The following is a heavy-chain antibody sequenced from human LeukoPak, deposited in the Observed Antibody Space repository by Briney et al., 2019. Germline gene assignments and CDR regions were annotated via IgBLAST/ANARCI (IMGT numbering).Heavy chain of an antibody. D-gene: IGHD5-18*01. Sequence: GGSLRLSCAASGFTFSSYGMHWVRQAPGKGLEWVAVISYDGSNKYYADSVKGRFTISRDNSKNTLYLQMNSLRAEDTAVYYCAKGAPRGYSYGSLDYWGQGTLVTVSS. CDR1: GFTFSSYG. CDR3: AKGAPRGYSYGSLDY. J-gene: IGHJ4*02. V-gene: IGHV3-30*18. CDR2: ISYDGSNK.